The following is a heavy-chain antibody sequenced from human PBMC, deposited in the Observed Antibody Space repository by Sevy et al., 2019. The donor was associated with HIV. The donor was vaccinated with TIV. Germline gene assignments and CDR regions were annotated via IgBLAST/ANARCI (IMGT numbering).Heavy chain of an antibody. Sequence: GGSLRLSCAASGFSFTSYWMSWVRQTPEKGLEWVANINQVGTEKNYVHSVKGRFTISRDNAKNSLYLQMNNVRVEDTAVYYCARGGYYYDNAAYYALDSWGQGTLVTVSS. V-gene: IGHV3-7*01. D-gene: IGHD3-22*01. J-gene: IGHJ4*02. CDR3: ARGGYYYDNAAYYALDS. CDR1: GFSFTSYW. CDR2: INQVGTEK.